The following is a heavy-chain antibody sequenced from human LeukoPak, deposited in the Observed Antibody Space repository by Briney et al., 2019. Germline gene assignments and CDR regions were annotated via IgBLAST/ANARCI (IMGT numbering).Heavy chain of an antibody. D-gene: IGHD3-9*01. V-gene: IGHV4-31*03. CDR1: GGSISSGGYY. J-gene: IGHJ4*02. CDR2: IYYSGST. Sequence: SQTPSLICTVSGGSISSGGYYWSWIRQHPGKGLEWIGYIYYSGSTYYNPSLKSRVTISVDTSKNQFSLKLSSVTAADTAVYYCAYGRYFDYDYWGQGTLVTVSS. CDR3: AYGRYFDYDY.